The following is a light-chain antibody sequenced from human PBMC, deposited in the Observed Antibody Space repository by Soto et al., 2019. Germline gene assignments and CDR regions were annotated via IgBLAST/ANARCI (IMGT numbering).Light chain of an antibody. CDR2: GAS. J-gene: IGKJ2*01. CDR1: QNVRTNY. V-gene: IGKV3-11*01. Sequence: EIVLTQSPGTLSLSPGERVTLSYRASQNVRTNYLAWYQQKPGQAPRLLIYGASTRASGIPARFSGSGSGTDFTLTISSLEPEDFAVYYCQQRSSRPPMYTLGQGTKEDIK. CDR3: QQRSSRPPMYT.